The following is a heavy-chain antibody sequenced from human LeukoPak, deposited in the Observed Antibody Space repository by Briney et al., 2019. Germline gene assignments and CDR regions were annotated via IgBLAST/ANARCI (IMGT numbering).Heavy chain of an antibody. CDR2: ISGSGGGT. V-gene: IGHV3-23*01. Sequence: GGSLRLSCEVSGITLSNYGMSWVRQAPGKGLEWVAGISGSGGGTNYADSVKGRFTISRDNSKNTLYLQMNSLRAEDTAVHFCAKRGVVIRVILVSFHKEAYYFDSWGQGALVTVSS. CDR3: AKRGVVIRVILVSFHKEAYYFDS. CDR1: GITLSNYG. D-gene: IGHD3-10*01. J-gene: IGHJ4*02.